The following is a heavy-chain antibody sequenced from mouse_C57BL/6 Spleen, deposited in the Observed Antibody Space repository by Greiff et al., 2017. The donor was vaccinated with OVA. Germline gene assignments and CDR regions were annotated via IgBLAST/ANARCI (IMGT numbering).Heavy chain of an antibody. CDR2: INPNNGGT. J-gene: IGHJ4*01. CDR3: ARKAQAFYAMDY. CDR1: GYTFTDYN. Sequence: EVKLVESGPELVKPGASVKIPCKASGYTFTDYNMDWVKQSHGKSLEWIGDINPNNGGTIYNQKFKGKATLTVDKSSSTAYMELRSLTSEDTAVYYCARKAQAFYAMDYWGQGTSVTVSS. D-gene: IGHD3-2*02. V-gene: IGHV1-18*01.